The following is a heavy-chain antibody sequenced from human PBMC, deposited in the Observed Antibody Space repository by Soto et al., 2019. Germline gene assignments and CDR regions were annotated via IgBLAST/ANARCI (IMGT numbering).Heavy chain of an antibody. CDR1: GFTFSDYA. CDR3: TIGGGGSNPDYYYGMDV. Sequence: GGSLRLSCTASGFTFSDYAMSWVRQAPGKGLEWVGFIRSKAYGGTTEYAASVKGRFTISRDDSKSKADMQMNSMKTEDTAVDYSTIGGGGSNPDYYYGMDVWGQGTMVTVSS. CDR2: IRSKAYGGTT. J-gene: IGHJ6*02. D-gene: IGHD2-15*01. V-gene: IGHV3-49*04.